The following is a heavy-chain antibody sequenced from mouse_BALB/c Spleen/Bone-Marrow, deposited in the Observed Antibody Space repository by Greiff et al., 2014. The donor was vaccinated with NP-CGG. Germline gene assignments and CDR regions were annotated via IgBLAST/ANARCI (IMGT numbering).Heavy chain of an antibody. V-gene: IGHV14-3*02. CDR3: ARNGNCGAWFAY. D-gene: IGHD2-1*01. CDR2: IDPANGNT. J-gene: IGHJ3*01. CDR1: GFNIKDTY. Sequence: EVQLVESGAELVKPGASVKLSCTASGFNIKDTYMHWVKQRPEQGLEWIGRIDPANGNTKYDPKFQGKATITADTSSNTAYLRLSSLTCEDTAVYYCARNGNCGAWFAYWGQGTLVTVSA.